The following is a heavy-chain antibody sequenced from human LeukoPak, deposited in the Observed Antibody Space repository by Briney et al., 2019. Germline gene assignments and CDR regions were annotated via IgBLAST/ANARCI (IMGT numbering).Heavy chain of an antibody. CDR2: IYPGDSDT. CDR3: ARLGYYGSGSRNWFDP. J-gene: IGHJ5*02. D-gene: IGHD3-10*01. CDR1: GYSFTSYW. V-gene: IGHV5-51*01. Sequence: GESLKISCKGSGYSFTSYWIGWVRQMPGKGLEWMGIIYPGDSDTRYSPSFQGQVTISADKSISTAYLQWSSLKASDTAMYYCARLGYYGSGSRNWFDPWGQGTLVTVSS.